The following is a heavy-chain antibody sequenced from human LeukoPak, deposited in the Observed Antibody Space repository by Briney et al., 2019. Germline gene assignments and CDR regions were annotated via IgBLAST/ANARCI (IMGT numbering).Heavy chain of an antibody. CDR3: ARAPLNYYDSSGYYPPRWFDP. D-gene: IGHD3-22*01. CDR2: INWNGGST. V-gene: IGHV3-20*04. CDR1: GFTFHDYG. J-gene: IGHJ5*02. Sequence: GGSLRLSCAASGFTFHDYGMSWGRQAPGKGLEWVSGINWNGGSTGYADSVKGRFTISRDNAKNSLYLQMNSLRAEDTALYYCARAPLNYYDSSGYYPPRWFDPWGQGTLVTFSS.